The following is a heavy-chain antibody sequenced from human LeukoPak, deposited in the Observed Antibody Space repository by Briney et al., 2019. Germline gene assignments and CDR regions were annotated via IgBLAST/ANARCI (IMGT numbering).Heavy chain of an antibody. D-gene: IGHD2-2*01. J-gene: IGHJ5*02. V-gene: IGHV1-46*01. CDR2: INPSGGST. CDR3: ARARVPGWFDP. CDR1: GYTFTSYY. Sequence: ASVKVSCKASGYTFTSYYIHWVRQAPGQGLEWMGIINPSGGSTSYAQKFQGRVTITRDTSTSTVYMELSSLRSEDTALYYCARARVPGWFDPWGQGTLVTVSS.